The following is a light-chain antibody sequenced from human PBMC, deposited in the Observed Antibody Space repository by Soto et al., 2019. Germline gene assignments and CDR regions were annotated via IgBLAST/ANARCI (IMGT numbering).Light chain of an antibody. CDR1: SSDVGGYNY. CDR3: SSYRGSSNLV. Sequence: QSALTQPPSASGSPGQSVTISCTGTSSDVGGYNYVSWYQQHPGKAPKLMIYEVNNRPSGVSDRFSGSKSGNTASLTVSGRQAEDEADYYCSSYRGSSNLVFGGGTKLTVL. V-gene: IGLV2-8*01. J-gene: IGLJ2*01. CDR2: EVN.